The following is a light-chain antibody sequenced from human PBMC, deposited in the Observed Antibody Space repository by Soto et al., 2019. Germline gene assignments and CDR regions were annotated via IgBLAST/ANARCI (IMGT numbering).Light chain of an antibody. Sequence: QSALTQPASVSGSPGQSITISCTGTSSDVGGYNYVSWYQQHPGKAPKLMIYDVSNRPSGVSNRFSGSKSGNTASLTISGLQAEDEADYYCNSYTSSGHVVFGGGTKLTVL. CDR1: SSDVGGYNY. CDR2: DVS. J-gene: IGLJ2*01. CDR3: NSYTSSGHVV. V-gene: IGLV2-14*01.